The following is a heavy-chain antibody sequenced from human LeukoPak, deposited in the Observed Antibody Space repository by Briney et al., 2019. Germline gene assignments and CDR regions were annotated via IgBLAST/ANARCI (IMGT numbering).Heavy chain of an antibody. V-gene: IGHV1-8*01. D-gene: IGHD3-3*01. CDR3: ARGQGDFWSGFSDFGLDV. CDR2: MNPNSGNT. Sequence: AAAVKLSCKASGYSFTTYDVNWVRQATGQGLEWMGWMNPNSGNTGYAQKFQGRVTMTRNTSISTAYMDLSSLRSEDTAVYYCARGQGDFWSGFSDFGLDVWGQGTTVTVSS. CDR1: GYSFTTYD. J-gene: IGHJ6*02.